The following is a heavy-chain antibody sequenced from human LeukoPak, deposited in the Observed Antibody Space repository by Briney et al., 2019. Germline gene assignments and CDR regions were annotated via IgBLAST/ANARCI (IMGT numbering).Heavy chain of an antibody. Sequence: GASVKVSCKASGYTFTGYYMHWARQAPGQGLEWMGWINPNSGGTNYAQKFQGRVTMTRDTSISTAYMELSRLRSDDTAVYYCARDLPPTSLWFGELYMDVWGKGTTVTVSS. CDR2: INPNSGGT. D-gene: IGHD3-10*01. CDR1: GYTFTGYY. J-gene: IGHJ6*03. V-gene: IGHV1-2*02. CDR3: ARDLPPTSLWFGELYMDV.